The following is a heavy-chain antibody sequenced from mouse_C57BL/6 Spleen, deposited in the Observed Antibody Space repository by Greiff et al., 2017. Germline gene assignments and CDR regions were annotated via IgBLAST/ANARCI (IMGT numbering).Heavy chain of an antibody. CDR3: ARLSITTVVAKYYFDY. CDR1: GYTFTSYW. V-gene: IGHV1-52*01. Sequence: QVQLQQPGAELVRPGSSVKLSCKASGYTFTSYWMHWVKQRPIQGLEWIGNIDPSDSETHYNQKFKDKATLTVDKSSSTAYMQLSSLTSEDSAVYYCARLSITTVVAKYYFDYWGQGTTLTVSS. D-gene: IGHD1-1*01. CDR2: IDPSDSET. J-gene: IGHJ2*01.